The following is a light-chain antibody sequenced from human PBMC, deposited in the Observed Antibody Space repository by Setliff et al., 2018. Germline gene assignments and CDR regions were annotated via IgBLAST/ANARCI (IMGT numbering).Light chain of an antibody. V-gene: IGLV2-14*01. CDR3: TSYTASFTYV. CDR2: EVS. J-gene: IGLJ1*01. Sequence: SRDVGGYNYVSWYQQHPGKAPKLMIYEVSDRPSGVSNRFSGSKSGNTASLTISGLQAEDEADYYCTSYTASFTYVFGTGTKVTVL. CDR1: SRDVGGYNY.